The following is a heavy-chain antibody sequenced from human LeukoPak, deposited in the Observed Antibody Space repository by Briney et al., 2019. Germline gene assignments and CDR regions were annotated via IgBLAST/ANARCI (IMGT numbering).Heavy chain of an antibody. V-gene: IGHV3-30-3*01. CDR1: GFAFSDYA. J-gene: IGHJ4*02. CDR3: ARDENTVATGPDY. Sequence: GGSLRLSCAASGFAFSDYAMHWVRQAPGKGLEWVAVISYDRSNKYYADSVKGRFTISRENSKNTLYLQMNSLRREDTAVYYCARDENTVATGPDYWGQGTLVTVSS. D-gene: IGHD5-12*01. CDR2: ISYDRSNK.